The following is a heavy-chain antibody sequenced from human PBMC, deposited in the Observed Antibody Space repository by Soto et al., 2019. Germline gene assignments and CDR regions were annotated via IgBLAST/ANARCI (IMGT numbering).Heavy chain of an antibody. CDR1: GYSISSGYY. CDR2: IYHSGST. CDR3: ARERRGGTHYYYYGMDV. J-gene: IGHJ6*02. D-gene: IGHD1-1*01. Sequence: SETLSLTCAVSGYSISSGYYWGWIRQPPGKGLEWIGSIYHSGSTYYNPSLKSRVTISVDTSKNQFSLKLSSVTAADTAVYYCARERRGGTHYYYYGMDVWGQGTTVTVSS. V-gene: IGHV4-38-2*01.